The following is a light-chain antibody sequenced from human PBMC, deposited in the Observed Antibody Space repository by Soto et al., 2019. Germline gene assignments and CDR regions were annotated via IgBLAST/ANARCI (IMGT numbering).Light chain of an antibody. J-gene: IGLJ1*01. V-gene: IGLV2-14*01. CDR2: EVS. CDR3: SSYTRSSSRV. CDR1: SSDVGGYIY. Sequence: QSVLAQPASMSGYPGQAITISCTGTSSDVGGYIYVSWYQQHPGKAPKLMIYEVSNRPSGVSNRFSGSKSGNTASLTISGLQAEDEADYYCSSYTRSSSRVFGTGTKVTVL.